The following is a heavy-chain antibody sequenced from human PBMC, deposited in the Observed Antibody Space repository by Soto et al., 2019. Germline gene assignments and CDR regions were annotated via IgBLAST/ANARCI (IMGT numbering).Heavy chain of an antibody. CDR3: AHRRVWSSSWNLSGDIDAFDI. V-gene: IGHV2-5*02. Sequence: QITLKESGPTLVKPTQTLTLTCTFSGFSLSTSGVGVGWIRQPPGKALEWLALIYWDDDKRYSPSLKSRLTIPKDTSKNQVVLTMTNMDPVDTATYYCAHRRVWSSSWNLSGDIDAFDIWGQGTMVTVSS. J-gene: IGHJ3*02. D-gene: IGHD6-13*01. CDR1: GFSLSTSGVG. CDR2: IYWDDDK.